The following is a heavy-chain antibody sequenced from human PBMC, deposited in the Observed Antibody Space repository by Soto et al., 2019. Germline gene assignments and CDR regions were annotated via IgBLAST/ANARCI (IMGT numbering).Heavy chain of an antibody. D-gene: IGHD3-3*01. V-gene: IGHV1-69*01. Sequence: QVQLVQSGAEVKKPGSSVKVSCKASGGTFSSYAISWVRQAPGQGLEWMGGIIPIFGTENYAQKFQGRVTITAEESTRTAYMGLISLRSEDTAVYYCARVRVEWKGTEFDYWGQGTLVSVSS. CDR2: IIPIFGTE. CDR1: GGTFSSYA. J-gene: IGHJ4*02. CDR3: ARVRVEWKGTEFDY.